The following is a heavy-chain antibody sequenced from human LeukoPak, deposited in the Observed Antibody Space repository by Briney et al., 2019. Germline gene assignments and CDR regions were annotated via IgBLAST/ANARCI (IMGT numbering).Heavy chain of an antibody. Sequence: QPGGSLRLSCAASGFTFSSYAMSWVSQDPGKGLEWVSTISGSGGSTYYADSVKGRFTISRDNSKNTLYLQMNSLRAEDTAVYYCAKDPIVGSGWYNWGQGTLVTVSS. J-gene: IGHJ4*02. CDR3: AKDPIVGSGWYN. CDR1: GFTFSSYA. CDR2: ISGSGGST. D-gene: IGHD6-19*01. V-gene: IGHV3-23*01.